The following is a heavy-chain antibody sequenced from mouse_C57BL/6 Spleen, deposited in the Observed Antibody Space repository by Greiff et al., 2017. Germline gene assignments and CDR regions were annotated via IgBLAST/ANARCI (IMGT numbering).Heavy chain of an antibody. CDR3: ARHEEPGSLFAY. J-gene: IGHJ3*01. CDR1: GYPFTEYT. V-gene: IGHV1-62-2*01. Sequence: VKLQESGAELVKPGASVQLSCKASGYPFTEYTIHWVKQRSGQGLAWIGWFYPGSGSIKYNEKFKDNATLTADKSSITVYMELSRLTSEDSAVYFCARHEEPGSLFAYWGQGTLVTVSA. D-gene: IGHD4-1*01. CDR2: FYPGSGSI.